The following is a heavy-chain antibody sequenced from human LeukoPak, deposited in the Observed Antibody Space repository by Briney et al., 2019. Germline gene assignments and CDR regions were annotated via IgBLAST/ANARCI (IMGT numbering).Heavy chain of an antibody. CDR1: GYTFTDYY. CDR2: IHPNSGGT. D-gene: IGHD6-19*01. J-gene: IGHJ1*01. Sequence: GASVKVSCKASGYTFTDYYLHWVQQAPGQGLEWMGWIHPNSGGTNYAQKFQGRVAMTRDTSISTAYMELSSLRSDDTAVYYCARLAAVPGWGQGTLVTVSS. V-gene: IGHV1-2*02. CDR3: ARLAAVPG.